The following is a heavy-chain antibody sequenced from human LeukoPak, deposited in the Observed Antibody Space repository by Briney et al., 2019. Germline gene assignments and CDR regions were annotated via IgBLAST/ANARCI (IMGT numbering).Heavy chain of an antibody. CDR1: GGSISTYY. CDR2: IYYSGST. CDR3: ARGDYVVVYFDY. Sequence: SETLSLTCSVSGGSISTYYWTWIRQPPGKGLEWIGYIYYSGSTNYNPSLKSRVTISLDTSKNQFSLKLSSVTAADTAVYYCARGDYVVVYFDYWGQGTLVTVSS. D-gene: IGHD4-17*01. V-gene: IGHV4-59*12. J-gene: IGHJ4*02.